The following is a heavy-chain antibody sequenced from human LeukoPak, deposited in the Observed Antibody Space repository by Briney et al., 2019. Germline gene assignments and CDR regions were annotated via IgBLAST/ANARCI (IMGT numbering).Heavy chain of an antibody. CDR2: IYYRGST. CDR3: ARHVYTYGPDDAFDI. D-gene: IGHD5-18*01. V-gene: IGHV4-59*08. Sequence: SETLSLTCTVSGGSISSYYWSWIRQPPGKGLEWIGYIYYRGSTNYNPTLKSRVTISVDTSKNQFSLKLSSVTAADTAVYYCARHVYTYGPDDAFDIWGQGTMVTVSS. CDR1: GGSISSYY. J-gene: IGHJ3*02.